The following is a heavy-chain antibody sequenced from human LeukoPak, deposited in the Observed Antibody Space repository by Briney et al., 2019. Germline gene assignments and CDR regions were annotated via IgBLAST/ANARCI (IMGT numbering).Heavy chain of an antibody. Sequence: PSQTLSLTCTVSGGSISSGGYYWSWIRQHPGKGLDWIGYIYYSGSTYYNPSLKSRVTISVDTSKNQFSLKLSSVTAADTAVYYCARGRFYSNAPPAWFDPWGQGTLVTVSS. CDR2: IYYSGST. CDR1: GGSISSGGYY. V-gene: IGHV4-31*03. CDR3: ARGRFYSNAPPAWFDP. J-gene: IGHJ5*02. D-gene: IGHD4-11*01.